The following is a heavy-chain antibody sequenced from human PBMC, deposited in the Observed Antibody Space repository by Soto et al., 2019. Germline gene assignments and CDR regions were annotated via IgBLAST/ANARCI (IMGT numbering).Heavy chain of an antibody. CDR1: GFMFDSYA. Sequence: EVQLVESGGGLVQPGGSLRLSCVASGFMFDSYAMNWVRQAPGKVLEWVSYISPGGGRIYYAESLKGRITIARDNVRISLSLQRSSLSDEDTAVYYCTKSADSAGWGVAFWGQGTLVTVSS. CDR3: TKSADSAGWGVAF. CDR2: ISPGGGRI. D-gene: IGHD6-19*01. J-gene: IGHJ4*02. V-gene: IGHV3-48*02.